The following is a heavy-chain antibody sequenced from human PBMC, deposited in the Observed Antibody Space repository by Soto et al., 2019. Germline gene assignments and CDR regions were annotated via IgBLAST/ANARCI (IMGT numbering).Heavy chain of an antibody. D-gene: IGHD2-2*01. CDR2: FDPEDGET. CDR3: ATGPPNYPDIVLGPPTMPLDY. J-gene: IGHJ4*02. CDR1: GYTLTELS. V-gene: IGHV1-24*01. Sequence: EASVKVSCKVSGYTLTELSMHWVRQAPGKGLDWMGGFDPEDGETIYAQKFQDRVTMTEDTSTDTAYMEVSSLRSEDTAVYYCATGPPNYPDIVLGPPTMPLDYWGQGTLVTVSS.